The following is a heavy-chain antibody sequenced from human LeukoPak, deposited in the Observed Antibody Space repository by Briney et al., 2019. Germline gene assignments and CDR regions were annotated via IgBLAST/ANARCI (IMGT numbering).Heavy chain of an antibody. Sequence: GGSLRLSCAASGFTFDDYGMSWVRQAPGKGLEWVSGISGSGDSTYYTDSVKGRFTISRDNSKNTLYLQMNSLRAEDTAVYYCAKLGYYGSGSYSVGDYWGQGTLVTVSS. CDR3: AKLGYYGSGSYSVGDY. CDR1: GFTFDDYG. D-gene: IGHD3-10*01. J-gene: IGHJ4*02. CDR2: ISGSGDST. V-gene: IGHV3-23*01.